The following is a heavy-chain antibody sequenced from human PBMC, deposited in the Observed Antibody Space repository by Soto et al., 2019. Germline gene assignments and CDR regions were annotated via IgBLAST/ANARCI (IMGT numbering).Heavy chain of an antibody. CDR3: ARRDYDFWSGYSQAWFEP. D-gene: IGHD3-3*01. Sequence: ASVKVSCKASGYTFTGYYMHWVRQAPGQGLEWMGWINPNSGGTNYAQKFQGRVTMTRDTSISTAYMELSRLRSDDTAVYYCARRDYDFWSGYSQAWFEPWGQGTRGTVSS. CDR1: GYTFTGYY. CDR2: INPNSGGT. V-gene: IGHV1-2*02. J-gene: IGHJ5*02.